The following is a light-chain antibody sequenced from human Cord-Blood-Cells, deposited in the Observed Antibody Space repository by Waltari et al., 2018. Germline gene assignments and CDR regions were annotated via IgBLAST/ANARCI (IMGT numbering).Light chain of an antibody. CDR2: GKN. J-gene: IGLJ1*01. Sequence: SSELTQDPAVSVALGQTVRITCQGDSLRRYYASWYQHKPGQAPVLVIYGKNNRPSGIPDRFAGSSSGNTASLTSTGAKAEEEADYYCNSRDSSGNHYVFGTRTKVTVL. CDR3: NSRDSSGNHYV. V-gene: IGLV3-19*01. CDR1: SLRRYY.